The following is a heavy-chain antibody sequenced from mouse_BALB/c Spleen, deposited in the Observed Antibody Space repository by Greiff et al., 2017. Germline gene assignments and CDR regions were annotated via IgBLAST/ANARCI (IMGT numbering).Heavy chain of an antibody. V-gene: IGHV5-9-4*01. CDR3: ATYDYEAY. Sequence: EVQRVESGGGLVKPGGSLKLSCAASGFTFSSYAMSWVRQSPEKGLEWVAEISSGGSYTYYPDTVTGRFTISRDNAKNTLYLEMSSLRSEDTAMYYCATYDYEAYWGQGTLVTVSA. CDR2: ISSGGSYT. J-gene: IGHJ3*01. CDR1: GFTFSSYA. D-gene: IGHD2-4*01.